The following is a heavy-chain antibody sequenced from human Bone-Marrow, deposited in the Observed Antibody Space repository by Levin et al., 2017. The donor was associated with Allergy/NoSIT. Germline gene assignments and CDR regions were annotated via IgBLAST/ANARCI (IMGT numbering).Heavy chain of an antibody. CDR1: GGTFTTYT. D-gene: IGHD4-17*01. Sequence: KISCKASGGTFTTYTFSWVRQAPGQGLEWMGRIIPFVDMTDYAQKFQDRLTISADKSTTTVYIELSSLRSEDTAIYYCARESHGAAFAFWGQGTLVTVSS. CDR3: ARESHGAAFAF. CDR2: IIPFVDMT. J-gene: IGHJ4*02. V-gene: IGHV1-69*04.